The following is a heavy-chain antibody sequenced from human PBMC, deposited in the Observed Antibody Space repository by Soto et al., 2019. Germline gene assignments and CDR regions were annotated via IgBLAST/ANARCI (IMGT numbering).Heavy chain of an antibody. V-gene: IGHV3-7*03. CDR1: GFTFSRYW. CDR2: IKRDGSEI. D-gene: IGHD6-13*01. CDR3: AKTGPSGSIAAAGMNYFDY. J-gene: IGHJ4*02. Sequence: GGSLRLSCAASGFTFSRYWMSWVRQAPGKGLEWVANIKRDGSEIYYVDSVEGRFTISRDNAKNTLYLQMNSLRAEDTAVYYCAKTGPSGSIAAAGMNYFDYWGQGTLVTVSS.